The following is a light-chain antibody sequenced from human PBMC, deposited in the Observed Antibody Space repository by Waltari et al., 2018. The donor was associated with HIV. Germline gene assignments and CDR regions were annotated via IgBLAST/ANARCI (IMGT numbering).Light chain of an antibody. J-gene: IGKJ2*01. Sequence: DIVMTQTPPSLSVTPGQPASISCNSSQSLKHTDGKTYLYWYLQRPGQSPQVLIYEVSNRFPGVPDRFSGSGSGTHFTLKIARVVAEDVGSYYCMQSLHLLYTFGQGTTLEIK. V-gene: IGKV2D-29*02. CDR3: MQSLHLLYT. CDR2: EVS. CDR1: QSLKHTDGKTY.